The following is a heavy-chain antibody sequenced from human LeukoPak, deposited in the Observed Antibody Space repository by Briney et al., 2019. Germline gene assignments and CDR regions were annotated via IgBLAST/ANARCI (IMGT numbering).Heavy chain of an antibody. CDR1: GYTFTSYG. D-gene: IGHD3-3*02. J-gene: IGHJ6*03. Sequence: ASVKVSCKASGYTFTSYGISWVRQAPGQGLEWMGWISAYNGSTNYAQKLQGRVTMTTDTSTSTAYMELRSLRSDDTAVYYCARDRHFWRTETDYYYYMDVWGKGTTVTVSS. V-gene: IGHV1-18*01. CDR2: ISAYNGST. CDR3: ARDRHFWRTETDYYYYMDV.